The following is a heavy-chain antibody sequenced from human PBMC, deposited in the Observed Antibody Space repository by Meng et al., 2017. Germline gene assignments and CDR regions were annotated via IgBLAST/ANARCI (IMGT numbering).Heavy chain of an antibody. CDR1: GNTLSSDG. J-gene: IGHJ4*02. Sequence: GQLLQSGEEVRNPGASVMCPGEALGNTLSSDGFSWGRQAPGQGLEWLGWINTYNGKTDYAQKFQGRITMTTDTFTSTAYMELRNLRSDDTAVYYCATRGNPYLNCWGQGTLVTVSS. CDR2: INTYNGKT. CDR3: ATRGNPYLNC. V-gene: IGHV1-18*01.